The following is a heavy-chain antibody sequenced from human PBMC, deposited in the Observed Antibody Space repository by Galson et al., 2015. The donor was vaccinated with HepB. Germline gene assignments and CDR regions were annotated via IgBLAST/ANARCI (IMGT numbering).Heavy chain of an antibody. J-gene: IGHJ3*02. CDR1: GFTFSDHY. Sequence: SLRLSCAASGFTFSDHYMDWVRQAPGKGLEWVGRTRNKANSYTTEYAASVKGRFTISRDDSKNSLYLQMNSLKTGDTAVYYCALSGSYVDAFDIWGQGTMVTVSS. D-gene: IGHD1-26*01. V-gene: IGHV3-72*01. CDR2: TRNKANSYTT. CDR3: ALSGSYVDAFDI.